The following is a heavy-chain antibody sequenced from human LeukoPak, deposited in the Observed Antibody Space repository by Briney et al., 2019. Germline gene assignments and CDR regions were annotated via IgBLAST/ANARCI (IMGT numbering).Heavy chain of an antibody. CDR1: GFTFSSYW. D-gene: IGHD3-10*02. Sequence: PGGSLRLSCAASGFTFSSYWMHWVRQAPGKGLVWVSRINSDGSTTTYADSVKGRFTISRDNARNTLYLQMNSLGAEDTAVYCCARVTWNYVPFDYWGQGTLVTVSS. V-gene: IGHV3-74*01. J-gene: IGHJ4*02. CDR2: INSDGSTT. CDR3: ARVTWNYVPFDY.